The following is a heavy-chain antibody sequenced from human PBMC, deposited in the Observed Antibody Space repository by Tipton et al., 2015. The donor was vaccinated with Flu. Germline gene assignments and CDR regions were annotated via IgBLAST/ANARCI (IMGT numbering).Heavy chain of an antibody. J-gene: IGHJ5*02. CDR3: ARSFRRGGFYDSDGYVA. Sequence: QLVQSGGGLVQPGGSLRLSCAASGFTFSYYWMSWVRQPQGKGLEWVANIKQDGSEKYYVDSVKGRFTISRDNAKKTLYLQMNSLRAEDTAVYYCARSFRRGGFYDSDGYVAWGQGTLLTVSS. D-gene: IGHD3-22*01. V-gene: IGHV3-7*01. CDR2: IKQDGSEK. CDR1: GFTFSYYW.